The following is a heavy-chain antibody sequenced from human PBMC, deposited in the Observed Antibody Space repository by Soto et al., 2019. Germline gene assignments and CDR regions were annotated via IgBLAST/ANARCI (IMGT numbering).Heavy chain of an antibody. V-gene: IGHV3-64*01. CDR3: ARVGGSGFYFDY. CDR2: ISSNGGST. D-gene: IGHD3-22*01. CDR1: GFTFSSYA. J-gene: IGHJ4*02. Sequence: EVQLVESGGGLVQPGGSLRLSCAASGFTFSSYAMHWVRQAPGKGLEYVSAISSNGGSTYYANSVKGRFTISRDNSKNTLYLQMGSLRAEDMAVYYCARVGGSGFYFDYWGQGTLVTVSS.